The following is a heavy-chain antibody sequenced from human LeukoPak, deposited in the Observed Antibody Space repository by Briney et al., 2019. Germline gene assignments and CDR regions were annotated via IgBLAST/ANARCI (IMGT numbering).Heavy chain of an antibody. J-gene: IGHJ4*02. V-gene: IGHV3-23*01. Sequence: GGSVRLSCAASGFMFSSYAMTWVRQAPGKGLEWVSSISGSGEFTDYADSVKGRFTISRDNPENTVYLQMSSLSVDDTATYFCAKVGYGDLDHWGQGVLVPVSS. CDR3: AKVGYGDLDH. CDR1: GFMFSSYA. CDR2: ISGSGEFT. D-gene: IGHD4-17*01.